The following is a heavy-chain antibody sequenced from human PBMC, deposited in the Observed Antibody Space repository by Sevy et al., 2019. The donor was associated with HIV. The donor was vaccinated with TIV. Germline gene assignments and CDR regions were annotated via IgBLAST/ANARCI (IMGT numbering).Heavy chain of an antibody. CDR1: GYSFTSYW. CDR3: ASEPTYGGGIDSANWFDP. Sequence: GESLKISCKGSGYSFTSYWIGWVRQMPGKGLEWMGIIYPGDSDTRYSPSFQGQVTISADKSISTAYLQWSSLKASDTAMYYCASEPTYGGGIDSANWFDPWGQGTLVTVSS. CDR2: IYPGDSDT. D-gene: IGHD1-26*01. V-gene: IGHV5-51*01. J-gene: IGHJ5*02.